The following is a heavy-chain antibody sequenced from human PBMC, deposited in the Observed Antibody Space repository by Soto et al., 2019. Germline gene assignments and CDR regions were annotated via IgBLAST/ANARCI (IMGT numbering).Heavy chain of an antibody. CDR3: VRMYDYGDY. J-gene: IGHJ4*02. D-gene: IGHD4-17*01. CDR1: GFTFSIYW. CDR2: IDSDGSTT. V-gene: IGHV3-74*01. Sequence: EVQLVESGGGLVQPGGSLRLSCEASGFTFSIYWMHWVRQAPGKGLVWVSSIDSDGSTTKYADSVKGRFTISRDNAKNTLHLQMNSLRAEDTAVYHCVRMYDYGDYWGQGTLVTVSS.